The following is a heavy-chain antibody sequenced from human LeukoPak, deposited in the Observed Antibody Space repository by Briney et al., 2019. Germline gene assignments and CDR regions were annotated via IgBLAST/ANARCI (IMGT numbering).Heavy chain of an antibody. Sequence: SETLSLTCAVSGGSISSGGYSWSWIRQPPGKGLEWIGYIYHSGSTYYNPSLKSRVTISVDRSKNQFSLKLSSVTAADTAVYYCARGGYYGSGSYYPYYFDYWGQGTLVTVSS. V-gene: IGHV4-30-2*01. D-gene: IGHD3-10*01. CDR2: IYHSGST. CDR1: GGSISSGGYS. J-gene: IGHJ4*02. CDR3: ARGGYYGSGSYYPYYFDY.